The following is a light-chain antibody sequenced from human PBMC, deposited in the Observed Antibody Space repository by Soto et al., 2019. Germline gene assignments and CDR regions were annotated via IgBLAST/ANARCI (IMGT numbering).Light chain of an antibody. CDR1: QSINGY. Sequence: DLQMSQSPSSLSASVGDRVTIACRSSQSINGYLNWYQQKPGKAPKLLIYAASSLQTGVPSRFSGRGSGTDFTLTISSLQPEDFATYYCQQTYSTPSITFGQGTRL. J-gene: IGKJ5*01. CDR2: AAS. V-gene: IGKV1-39*01. CDR3: QQTYSTPSIT.